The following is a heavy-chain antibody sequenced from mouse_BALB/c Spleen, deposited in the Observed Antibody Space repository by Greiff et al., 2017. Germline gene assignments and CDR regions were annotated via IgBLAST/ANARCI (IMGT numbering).Heavy chain of an antibody. Sequence: QVQLQQSAAELARPGASVKMSCKASGYTFTSYTMHWVKQRPGQGLEWIGYINPSSGYTEYNQKFKDKTTLTADKSSSTAYMQLSSLTSEDSAVYYCARSSGYGNYGFDYWGQGTTLTVSS. J-gene: IGHJ2*01. V-gene: IGHV1-4*02. CDR2: INPSSGYT. CDR1: GYTFTSYT. CDR3: ARSSGYGNYGFDY. D-gene: IGHD2-1*01.